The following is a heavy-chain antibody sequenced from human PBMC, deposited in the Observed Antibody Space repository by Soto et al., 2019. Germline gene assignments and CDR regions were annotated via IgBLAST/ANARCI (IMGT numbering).Heavy chain of an antibody. V-gene: IGHV1-18*01. J-gene: IGHJ4*02. Sequence: QVQLVQSGAEVKKPGASVKVSCKASGYTFTSYGISWVRQAPGQGLEWMGWISAYNGNTNYAQKLQGRVTMTTDTSTSTAHMELRSPRSDDTAVYYCASAPRNYGDPLYYFDYCGQGTLVTVSS. CDR1: GYTFTSYG. D-gene: IGHD4-17*01. CDR2: ISAYNGNT. CDR3: ASAPRNYGDPLYYFDY.